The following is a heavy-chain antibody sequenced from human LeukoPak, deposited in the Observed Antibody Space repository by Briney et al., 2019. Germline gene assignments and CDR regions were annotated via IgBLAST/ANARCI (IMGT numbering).Heavy chain of an antibody. V-gene: IGHV1-69*13. CDR2: IIPIFGTA. J-gene: IGHJ3*02. D-gene: IGHD6-19*01. CDR1: GGTFSSYA. CDR3: ARDRIWYSSGWYRAFDI. Sequence: SVKVSCKASGGTFSSYAISWVRQAPGQGLEWMGGIIPIFGTANYAQKFQGRVTITADESTSTAYMELSSLRSEDTAVYYCARDRIWYSSGWYRAFDIWGQGTMVTVSS.